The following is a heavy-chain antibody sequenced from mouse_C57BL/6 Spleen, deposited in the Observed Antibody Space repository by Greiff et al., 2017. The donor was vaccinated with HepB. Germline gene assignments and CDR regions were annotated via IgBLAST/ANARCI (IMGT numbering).Heavy chain of an antibody. D-gene: IGHD1-1*01. CDR3: ARQLTTVVANYAMDY. CDR1: GFTFSSYG. J-gene: IGHJ4*01. Sequence: DVMLVESGGDLVKPGGSLKLSCAASGFTFSSYGMSWVRQTPDKRLEWVATISSGGSYTYYPDSVKGRFTISRDNAKNTLYLQMSSLKSEDTAMYYCARQLTTVVANYAMDYWGQGTSVTVSS. CDR2: ISSGGSYT. V-gene: IGHV5-6*02.